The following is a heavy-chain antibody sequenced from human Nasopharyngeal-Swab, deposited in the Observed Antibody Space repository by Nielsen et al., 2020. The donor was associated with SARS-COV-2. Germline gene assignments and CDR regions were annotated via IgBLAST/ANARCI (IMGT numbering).Heavy chain of an antibody. J-gene: IGHJ4*02. CDR2: ISGSGGST. CDR3: ARVGGSSPLDY. Sequence: GESLKISCAASGFTFSSYAMSWVRQAPGKGLEWVSAISGSGGSTYYADSVKGRFTISRDNSENTLYLQMNSLRAEDTAVYYCARVGGSSPLDYWGQGALVTVSS. V-gene: IGHV3-23*01. D-gene: IGHD6-13*01. CDR1: GFTFSSYA.